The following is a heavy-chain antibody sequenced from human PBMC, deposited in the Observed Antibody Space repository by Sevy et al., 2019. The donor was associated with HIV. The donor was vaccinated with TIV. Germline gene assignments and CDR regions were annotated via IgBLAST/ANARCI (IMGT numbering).Heavy chain of an antibody. Sequence: GGSLRLSCAASGFAFSSYTVHWVRQAPDKGLEWVALISYDESIEYYADSVRGRFTISRDTSESTLYLQMSSLRAEDTAVYYCAGEGNYGDSGDAFDIWGQGTLVTVSS. V-gene: IGHV3-30*14. CDR2: ISYDESIE. CDR1: GFAFSSYT. J-gene: IGHJ3*02. D-gene: IGHD4-17*01. CDR3: AGEGNYGDSGDAFDI.